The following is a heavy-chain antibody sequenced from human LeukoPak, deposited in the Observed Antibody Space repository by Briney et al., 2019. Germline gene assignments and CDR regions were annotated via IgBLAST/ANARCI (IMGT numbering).Heavy chain of an antibody. V-gene: IGHV4-39*07. Sequence: PSETPSLTCTVSGGSISSNSYYWGWIRQPPGKGLKWIGSIYYSGSTYYNPSLKSRVTISVDTSKNQFSLKLSSVTAADTAVYYCARDRTAVTRGGFGYWGQGSLVTVSS. CDR3: ARDRTAVTRGGFGY. CDR1: GGSISSNSYY. J-gene: IGHJ4*02. D-gene: IGHD6-19*01. CDR2: IYYSGST.